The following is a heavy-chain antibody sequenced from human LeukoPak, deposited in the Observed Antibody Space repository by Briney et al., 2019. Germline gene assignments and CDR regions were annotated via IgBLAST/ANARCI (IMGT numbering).Heavy chain of an antibody. CDR1: GGSIRSTTYY. V-gene: IGHV4-39*07. CDR3: AREKNEEGARSFYFDS. D-gene: IGHD1-26*01. Sequence: SETLSLTCSVSGGSIRSTTYYWGWIRQPPGKRLEWIGEIYHSGNSNYNPSLKSRVTISVDTSKNQFSLKLSSVTAADTAVYYCAREKNEEGARSFYFDSWGQGTLVTVSS. J-gene: IGHJ4*02. CDR2: IYHSGNS.